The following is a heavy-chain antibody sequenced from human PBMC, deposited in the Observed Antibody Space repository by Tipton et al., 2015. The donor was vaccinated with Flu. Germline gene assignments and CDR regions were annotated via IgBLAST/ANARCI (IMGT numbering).Heavy chain of an antibody. CDR3: ATDVAGWSRNN. V-gene: IGHV3-21*01. CDR2: IVSGSTYM. J-gene: IGHJ4*02. D-gene: IGHD2-15*01. CDR1: GFPFSGYS. Sequence: VQLVQSGGGLVKPGESLRISCAASGFPFSGYSMSWLRQAPGKGLEWVSTIVSGSTYMFYADSVKGRFTISRDSAKNSLFLQMNSLRAEDTAVYYCATDVAGWSRNNWGQGTLVTVSS.